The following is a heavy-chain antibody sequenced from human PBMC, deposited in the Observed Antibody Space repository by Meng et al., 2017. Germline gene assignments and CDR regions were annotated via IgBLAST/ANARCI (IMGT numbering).Heavy chain of an antibody. V-gene: IGHV4-61*02. Sequence: SETLSLTCTVSGGPISSGSYYWSWIRQPAGKGREWIGRIYTSGSTNYNPSLKSRVTISVDTSKNQFSLKLSSVTAADTAVYYCARETSDSYCGGDCYSVYWGQGTLVTVSS. D-gene: IGHD2-21*02. CDR3: ARETSDSYCGGDCYSVY. CDR1: GGPISSGSYY. J-gene: IGHJ4*02. CDR2: IYTSGST.